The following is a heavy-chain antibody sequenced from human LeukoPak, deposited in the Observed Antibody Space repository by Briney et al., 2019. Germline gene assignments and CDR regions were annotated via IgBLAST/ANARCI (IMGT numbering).Heavy chain of an antibody. V-gene: IGHV1-24*01. CDR2: FDPEDGET. CDR1: GYTLTELS. J-gene: IGHJ5*02. CDR3: AYGRQLWSGGEDWFDP. Sequence: ASVKVSCKVSGYTLTELSMHWVRQAPGKGLELMGGFDPEDGETIYAQKFQGRVTMTEDTSTDTAYMELSSLRSEDTAVYYCAYGRQLWSGGEDWFDPWGQGTLVTVSS. D-gene: IGHD5-18*01.